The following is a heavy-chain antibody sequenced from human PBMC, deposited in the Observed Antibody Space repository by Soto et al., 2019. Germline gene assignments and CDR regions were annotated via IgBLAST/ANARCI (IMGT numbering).Heavy chain of an antibody. CDR2: INHSGST. CDR3: ARDKITGLFDY. CDR1: GVSFSGYY. Sequence: SETLSLTCAVSGVSFSGYYWTWIRQPPGTGLEWIGEINHSGSTNYNPSLKSRVTISVDTSKNQFSLKLTSVTAADTAVYYCARDKITGLFDYWGQGTLVTLL. J-gene: IGHJ4*02. D-gene: IGHD2-8*02. V-gene: IGHV4-34*01.